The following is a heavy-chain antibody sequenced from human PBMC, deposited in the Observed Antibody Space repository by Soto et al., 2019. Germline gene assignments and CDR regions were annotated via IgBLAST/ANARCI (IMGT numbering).Heavy chain of an antibody. Sequence: QVQLVQSGAEVKKPGSSVKVSCKASGGTFSSYTISWERQAPGQGLEWMGRIIPILGIANYAQKFQGRVTITADKSTSTAYMELSSLRSEDTAVYYCARGSSGYSSDYWGQGTLVTVSS. J-gene: IGHJ4*02. CDR2: IIPILGIA. CDR3: ARGSSGYSSDY. D-gene: IGHD3-22*01. V-gene: IGHV1-69*02. CDR1: GGTFSSYT.